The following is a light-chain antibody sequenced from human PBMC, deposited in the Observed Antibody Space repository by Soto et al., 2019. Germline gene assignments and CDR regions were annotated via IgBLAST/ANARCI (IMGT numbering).Light chain of an antibody. CDR2: EVS. J-gene: IGLJ3*02. Sequence: QSALTQPASVSGSPGQSITISCTGTSSDVGSYNLVSWYQQHPGKAPKLMIYEVSQRPSGVSNRFSGSKSGNTASLTISGLQAEDEGDYYCCSYAGSSTGVFGGGTKLTVL. V-gene: IGLV2-23*02. CDR1: SSDVGSYNL. CDR3: CSYAGSSTGV.